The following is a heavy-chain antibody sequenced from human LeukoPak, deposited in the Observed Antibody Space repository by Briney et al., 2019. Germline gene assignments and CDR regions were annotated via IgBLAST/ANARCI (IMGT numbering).Heavy chain of an antibody. CDR3: ARDHACSNGVCSYFDY. D-gene: IGHD2-8*01. Sequence: SETLSLTCTVSSGSISSTTYYWGWIRQPPGKGLEWIGSIYYSGSTYYNPPLKSRVTISVDTSRNQFSLKLSSVTAADTAVYYCARDHACSNGVCSYFDYWGQGTLVTVSS. CDR2: IYYSGST. CDR1: SGSISSTTYY. J-gene: IGHJ4*02. V-gene: IGHV4-39*07.